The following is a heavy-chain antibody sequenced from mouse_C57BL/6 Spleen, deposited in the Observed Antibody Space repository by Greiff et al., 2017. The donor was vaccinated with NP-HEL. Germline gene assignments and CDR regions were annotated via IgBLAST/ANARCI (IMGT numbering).Heavy chain of an antibody. Sequence: EVKLMESGPELVKPGASVKISCKASGYSFTGYYMNWVKQSPEKSLEWIGEINPSTGGTTYNQKFKAKATLTVDKSSSTAYMQLKSLTSEDSADYCCAGGYRGWFAYWGQGTLVTVSA. CDR2: INPSTGGT. J-gene: IGHJ3*01. CDR3: AGGYRGWFAY. V-gene: IGHV1-42*01. D-gene: IGHD2-14*01. CDR1: GYSFTGYY.